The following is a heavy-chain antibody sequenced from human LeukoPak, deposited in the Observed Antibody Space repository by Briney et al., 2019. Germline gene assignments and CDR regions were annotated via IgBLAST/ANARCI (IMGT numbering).Heavy chain of an antibody. V-gene: IGHV1-46*01. CDR2: INPSGGST. Sequence: ASVKVSCKASGYPFTSYNMHWVRRAPGQGLEWMGTINPSGGSTTYAQKFQGRVTMTRDTPTSTVYMELSSLRSEETAVYYCARGSDKGGWNSFDYWGQGTLVTVSS. J-gene: IGHJ4*02. D-gene: IGHD1/OR15-1a*01. CDR3: ARGSDKGGWNSFDY. CDR1: GYPFTSYN.